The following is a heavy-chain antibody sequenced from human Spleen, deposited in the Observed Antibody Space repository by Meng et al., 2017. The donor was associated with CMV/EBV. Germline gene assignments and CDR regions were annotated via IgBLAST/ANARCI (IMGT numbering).Heavy chain of an antibody. CDR2: MYYTGRS. V-gene: IGHV4-59*01. CDR3: ARDRREYSTSSGYYYYGLDV. D-gene: IGHD6-6*01. J-gene: IGHJ6*02. CDR1: GGSISGYY. Sequence: GSLRLSCIVSGGSISGYYWSWIRQPPGKGLEWIGYMYYTGRSSYNPSLKSRVTMSLDTSKNQFSLKVSSVTAADTAVYYCARDRREYSTSSGYYYYGLDVWGQGTTVTVSS.